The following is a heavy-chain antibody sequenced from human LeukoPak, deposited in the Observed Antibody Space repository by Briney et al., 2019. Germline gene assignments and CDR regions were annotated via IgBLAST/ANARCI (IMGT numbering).Heavy chain of an antibody. CDR1: GYTFSNYG. J-gene: IGHJ3*02. V-gene: IGHV1-18*01. Sequence: ASVKVSCKASGYTFSNYGVSWVRQAPGQGLEWMGWISAYNGDRNYAQKFQGRVTMTRDMPTSTVYMELSSLRSEDTAVYYCARSGTQLERLEDDYAFDIWGQGTMVTVSS. D-gene: IGHD1-1*01. CDR2: ISAYNGDR. CDR3: ARSGTQLERLEDDYAFDI.